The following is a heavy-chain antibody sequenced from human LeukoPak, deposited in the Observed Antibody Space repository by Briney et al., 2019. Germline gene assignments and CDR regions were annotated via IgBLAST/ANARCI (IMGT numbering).Heavy chain of an antibody. D-gene: IGHD1-26*01. CDR1: GGSISSYY. V-gene: IGHV4-59*01. CDR2: IYYSGST. J-gene: IGHJ4*02. Sequence: PSETLSLTCTVSGGSISSYYWSWLRQPPGKGREGIGYIYYSGSTNYNPSLKSRVTISVDTSKNQFSLKLSSVTAADTAVYYCARESMGATTDYWGQGNLVTVSS. CDR3: ARESMGATTDY.